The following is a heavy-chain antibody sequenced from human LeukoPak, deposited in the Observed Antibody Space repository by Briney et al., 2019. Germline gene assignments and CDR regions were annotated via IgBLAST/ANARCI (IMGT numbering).Heavy chain of an antibody. V-gene: IGHV4-38-2*02. CDR2: IYHSGST. CDR3: ARDPIAAAGRFDY. D-gene: IGHD6-13*01. J-gene: IGHJ4*02. Sequence: SETLSLTCTVSGYSISSGYYWGWIRQPPGKGLEWIGSIYHSGSTYYNPSLKSRVTISVDTSKNQFSLKLSSVTAADTVVYYCARDPIAAAGRFDYWGQGTLVTVSS. CDR1: GYSISSGYY.